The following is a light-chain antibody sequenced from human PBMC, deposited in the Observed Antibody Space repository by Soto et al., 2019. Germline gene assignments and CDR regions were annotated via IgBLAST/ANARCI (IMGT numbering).Light chain of an antibody. CDR2: GNS. J-gene: IGLJ2*01. CDR3: QSYDSSLSAYVV. V-gene: IGLV1-40*01. CDR1: SSNIGAGYD. Sequence: QAVVTQPPSVSGAPGQRVTISCTGSSSNIGAGYDVHWYQQLPGTAPKLLIYGNSNRPSGVPDRFSGSKSGTSASLAITGLQAADEADYYCQSYDSSLSAYVVFGGGTKVTVL.